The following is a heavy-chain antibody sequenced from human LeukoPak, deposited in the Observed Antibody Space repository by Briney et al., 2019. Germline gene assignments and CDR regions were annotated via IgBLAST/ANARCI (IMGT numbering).Heavy chain of an antibody. J-gene: IGHJ5*02. V-gene: IGHV3-7*01. CDR3: ARSRIAVASLVGP. D-gene: IGHD6-19*01. CDR2: IKQDGSEK. CDR1: GFTFSSYW. Sequence: PGGSLRLSCAAPGFTFSSYWMSWVRQAPGKGLEWVANIKQDGSEKNYGESVKGRFTISRDNAKNSLFLDLKSLRVEDTAVYYCARSRIAVASLVGPWGQGTLVTVSS.